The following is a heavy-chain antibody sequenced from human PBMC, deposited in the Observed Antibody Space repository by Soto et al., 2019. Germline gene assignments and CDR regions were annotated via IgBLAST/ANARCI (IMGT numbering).Heavy chain of an antibody. D-gene: IGHD3-10*01. V-gene: IGHV4-39*07. Sequence: TSETLSLTCTVSGGSISSSSYYWGWIRQPPGQGLERIGEINHSGSTNYNPSLKGRVTMSVDTSKNQFSLKLSSVPAADTAVYYCARGSHLAITMVRGVREARFDYWGQGTLVTVSS. CDR2: INHSGST. J-gene: IGHJ4*02. CDR3: ARGSHLAITMVRGVREARFDY. CDR1: GGSISSSSYY.